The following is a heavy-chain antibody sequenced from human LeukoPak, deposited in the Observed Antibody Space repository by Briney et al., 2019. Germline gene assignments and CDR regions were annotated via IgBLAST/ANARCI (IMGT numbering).Heavy chain of an antibody. V-gene: IGHV1-2*02. Sequence: ASVKVSCKASGYTFTGYYMHWVRQAPGQGLEWMGWINPNSGGTNSAQKFQGRVTMTRDTSISTAYMELSRLRYDDTAVYYCARGKGSLWFGELYDAFDYWGQGTLVTVSS. D-gene: IGHD3-10*01. J-gene: IGHJ4*02. CDR3: ARGKGSLWFGELYDAFDY. CDR2: INPNSGGT. CDR1: GYTFTGYY.